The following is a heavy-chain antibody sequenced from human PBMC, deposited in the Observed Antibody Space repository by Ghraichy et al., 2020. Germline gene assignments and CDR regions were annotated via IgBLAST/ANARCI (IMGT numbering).Heavy chain of an antibody. V-gene: IGHV4-59*01. Sequence: SETLSLTCTVSGGSISSYYWSWIRQPPGKGLEWIGDIYYSGSTNYNPSLKSRVTISVDTPKNQFSLKLSAVTAADTAVYYCARGTLLTLQLYYPRGFYFDYWGQGTLVTVFS. CDR2: IYYSGST. CDR1: GGSISSYY. CDR3: ARGTLLTLQLYYPRGFYFDY. D-gene: IGHD5-24*01. J-gene: IGHJ4*02.